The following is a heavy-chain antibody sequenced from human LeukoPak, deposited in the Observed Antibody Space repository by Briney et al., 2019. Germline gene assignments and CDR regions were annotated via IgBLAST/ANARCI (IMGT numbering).Heavy chain of an antibody. CDR2: TYYNSKWYT. Sequence: SQTLSLTCAISGDSVSTASNAWYWIRQSPSRGLEWLGRTYYNSKWYTDYAVSVSGRTTINPDTSRNQLSLQLSFVTPEDTAVYYCARVVRRVWRALYYYDSSGYGLPKEHFDYWGQGTLVTVSS. V-gene: IGHV6-1*01. CDR1: GDSVSTASNA. D-gene: IGHD3-22*01. J-gene: IGHJ4*02. CDR3: ARVVRRVWRALYYYDSSGYGLPKEHFDY.